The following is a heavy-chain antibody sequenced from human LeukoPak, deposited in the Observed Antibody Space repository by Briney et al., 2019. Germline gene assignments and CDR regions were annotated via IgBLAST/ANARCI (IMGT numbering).Heavy chain of an antibody. D-gene: IGHD3-3*01. CDR3: ARERRFLDVIGFDP. Sequence: PSETLSLTCTVPGGSISSYYWSWIRQPPGKGLEWIGYIYYSGSTNYNPSLKSRVTISVDTSKNQFSLKLSSVTAADTAVYYCARERRFLDVIGFDPWGQGTLVTVSS. CDR2: IYYSGST. J-gene: IGHJ5*02. CDR1: GGSISSYY. V-gene: IGHV4-59*01.